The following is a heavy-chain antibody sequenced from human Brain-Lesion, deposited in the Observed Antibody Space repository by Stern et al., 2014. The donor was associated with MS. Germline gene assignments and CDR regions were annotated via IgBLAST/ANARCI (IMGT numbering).Heavy chain of an antibody. J-gene: IGHJ4*02. CDR3: ARTGDDFGDYSLSY. Sequence: VQLVESGPGLVKPSETLSLTCTVSGGSINTNNYYWGWIRQPPGKGLEWIGNIYSSGSTFYSPSLKSRVTMSVDTSKNQFSLKLGSVTAADTAVYYCARTGDDFGDYSLSYWGQGTLVTVSS. CDR2: IYSSGST. CDR1: GGSINTNNYY. D-gene: IGHD4-17*01. V-gene: IGHV4-39*01.